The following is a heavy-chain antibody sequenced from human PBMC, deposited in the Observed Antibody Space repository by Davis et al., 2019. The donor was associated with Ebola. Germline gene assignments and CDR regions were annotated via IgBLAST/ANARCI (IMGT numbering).Heavy chain of an antibody. Sequence: PSETLSLTCTVSGYSISSGYYWGWIRQPPGKGLEWIGSIYHSGSTYYNPSLKSRVTISVDTSKNQFSLKLSSVTAADTAVYYCAKDEGAHYYDSSGWSNWGQGTLVTVSS. J-gene: IGHJ4*02. CDR2: IYHSGST. V-gene: IGHV4-38-2*02. CDR1: GYSISSGYY. CDR3: AKDEGAHYYDSSGWSN. D-gene: IGHD3-22*01.